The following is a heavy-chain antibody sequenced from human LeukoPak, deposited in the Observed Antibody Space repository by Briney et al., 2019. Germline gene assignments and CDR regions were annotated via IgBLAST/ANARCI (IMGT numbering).Heavy chain of an antibody. CDR3: ARGTRVVDGGTRGWFDP. D-gene: IGHD2-21*01. Sequence: ASVKVSCKASGYTFTGFYIHWVRQAPGQGLEWMGWVNPISGVTNYVQRFHSRVTVTRDTSITTAYIEQRRARTDDTAMCYCARGTRVVDGGTRGWFDPWGEGTLVTVSS. CDR1: GYTFTGFY. V-gene: IGHV1-2*02. J-gene: IGHJ5*02. CDR2: VNPISGVT.